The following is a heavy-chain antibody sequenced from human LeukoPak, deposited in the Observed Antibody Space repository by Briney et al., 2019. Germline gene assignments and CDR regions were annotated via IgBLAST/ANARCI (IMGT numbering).Heavy chain of an antibody. CDR3: ATHALVAGPWYFDY. D-gene: IGHD6-19*01. Sequence: PGGSLRLSCAASGVIFSSYSMHWVRQAPGKGLEWVAVIWYDGSNKYYADSVKGRFTISRDNSKNTLYLQMNSLRAEDTAVYYCATHALVAGPWYFDYWGQGTLVTVSS. CDR1: GVIFSSYS. J-gene: IGHJ4*02. CDR2: IWYDGSNK. V-gene: IGHV3-33*08.